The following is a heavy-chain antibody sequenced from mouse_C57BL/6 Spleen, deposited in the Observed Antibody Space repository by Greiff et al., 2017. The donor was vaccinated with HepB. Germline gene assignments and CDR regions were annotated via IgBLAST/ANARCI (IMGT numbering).Heavy chain of an antibody. D-gene: IGHD1-1*01. CDR3: GLYYGRIWFAY. CDR1: GYTFTSYW. V-gene: IGHV1-5*01. J-gene: IGHJ3*01. CDR2: IYPGNSDT. Sequence: VQLQQSGPVLARPGASVKMSCKTSGYTFTSYWMHWVKQRPGQGLEWIGAIYPGNSDTSYNQKFKGKAKLTAVTSASTAYMELSSLTNEDSAVYYCGLYYGRIWFAYWGQGTLVTVSA.